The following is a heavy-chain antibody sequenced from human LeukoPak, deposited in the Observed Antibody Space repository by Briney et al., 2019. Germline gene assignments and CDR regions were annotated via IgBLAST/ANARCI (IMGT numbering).Heavy chain of an antibody. J-gene: IGHJ4*01. CDR1: GFSVSSKY. CDR3: ARASFPYYFDY. CDR2: IYSGGST. Sequence: GGSLRLSCAASGFSVSSKYMSWVRQAPGKGLEWVSVIYSGGSTYYADSVKGRFTISRDNSKNTLYIQMNSLRAEDTAVYYCARASFPYYFDYWGQEPWSPSPQ. V-gene: IGHV3-53*01. D-gene: IGHD2/OR15-2a*01.